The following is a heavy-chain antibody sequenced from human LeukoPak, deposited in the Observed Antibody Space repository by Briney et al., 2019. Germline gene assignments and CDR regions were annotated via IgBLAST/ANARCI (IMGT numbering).Heavy chain of an antibody. V-gene: IGHV1-18*01. Sequence: GASVKVSCKASGYTFTSYAMNWVRQAPGQGLEWMGWISAYNGNTNYAQKLQGRVTMTTDTSTSTAYMELRSLRSDDTAVYYCAREHQQLLDYWGQGTLVTVSS. CDR2: ISAYNGNT. J-gene: IGHJ4*02. CDR1: GYTFTSYA. CDR3: AREHQQLLDY. D-gene: IGHD1-1*01.